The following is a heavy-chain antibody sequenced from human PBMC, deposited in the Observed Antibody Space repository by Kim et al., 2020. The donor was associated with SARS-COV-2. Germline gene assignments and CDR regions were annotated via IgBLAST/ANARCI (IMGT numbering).Heavy chain of an antibody. V-gene: IGHV1-24*01. CDR1: GYTLTELS. D-gene: IGHD4-17*01. CDR3: ATPLYGDYEGDY. CDR2: FDPEDGET. J-gene: IGHJ4*02. Sequence: ASVKVSCKVSGYTLTELSMHWVRQAPGKGLEWMGGFDPEDGETIYAQKFQGRVTMTEDTSTDTAYMELSSLRSEDTAVYYCATPLYGDYEGDYWGQGTLVTVSS.